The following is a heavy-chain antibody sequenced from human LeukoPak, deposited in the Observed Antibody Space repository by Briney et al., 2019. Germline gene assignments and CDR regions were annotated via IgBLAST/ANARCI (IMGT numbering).Heavy chain of an antibody. CDR2: ISASGGTA. CDR3: AKDPNGDWVGAFDM. CDR1: GFTFSRYA. D-gene: IGHD3-10*01. V-gene: IGHV3-23*01. J-gene: IGHJ3*02. Sequence: PGGSLRLSCEASGFTFSRYAMSWVRQAPGKGPEWVSGISASGGTAYFADSVKGRFIISRDSSKNTLFLQMNSLRAEDTALYYCAKDPNGDWVGAFDMWGRGTKVTVSS.